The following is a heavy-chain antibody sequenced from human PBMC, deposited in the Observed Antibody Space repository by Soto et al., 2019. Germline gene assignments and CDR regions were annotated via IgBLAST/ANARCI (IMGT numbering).Heavy chain of an antibody. CDR1: GFTFDDYA. D-gene: IGHD3-3*01. V-gene: IGHV3-9*01. Sequence: EVQLVESGGGLVQPGRSLRLSCAASGFTFDDYAMHWVRQAPGKGLEWVSGISWNSGSIGYADSVKGRFTISRDNAKNSLYLQMNRLRADDTALYYCAKDALTIFGVENHYYYYYMDVWGKGTTVTVSS. CDR2: ISWNSGSI. J-gene: IGHJ6*03. CDR3: AKDALTIFGVENHYYYYYMDV.